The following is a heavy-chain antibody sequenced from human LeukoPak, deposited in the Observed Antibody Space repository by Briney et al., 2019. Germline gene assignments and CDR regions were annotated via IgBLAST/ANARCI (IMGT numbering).Heavy chain of an antibody. CDR2: ISWNSGSI. CDR1: GFTFDDYA. J-gene: IGHJ4*02. CDR3: AKEGDSYGEH. D-gene: IGHD5-18*01. V-gene: IGHV3-9*01. Sequence: GRSLRLSCAASGFTFDDYAMHWVRQAPGKGLEWVSGISWNSGSIGYADSVKGRFTVSRDNAKNSLYLQMNSLRAEDTALYYCAKEGDSYGEHWGQGTLVTVSS.